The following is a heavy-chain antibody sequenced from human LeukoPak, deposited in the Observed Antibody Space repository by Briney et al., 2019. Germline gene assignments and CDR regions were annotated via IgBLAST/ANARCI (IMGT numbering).Heavy chain of an antibody. J-gene: IGHJ5*02. CDR3: ARDVDTAMVWASWFDP. Sequence: SETLSLTCAVYGGSFSGYYWSWIRQPPGKGLEWMGEINHSGSTNYNPSLKSRVTTSVDTSKNQFSLKLSSVTAAHTAVYYCARDVDTAMVWASWFDPWGRGTLAIVSS. CDR2: INHSGST. V-gene: IGHV4-34*01. D-gene: IGHD5-18*01. CDR1: GGSFSGYY.